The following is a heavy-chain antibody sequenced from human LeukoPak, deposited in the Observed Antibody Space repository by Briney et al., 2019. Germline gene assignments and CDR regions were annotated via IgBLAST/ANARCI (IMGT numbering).Heavy chain of an antibody. CDR2: TRNKANNYTT. D-gene: IGHD2-21*01. J-gene: IGHJ2*01. CDR3: SRSPIVVEGYFDL. V-gene: IGHV3-72*01. CDR1: GFTFSDHY. Sequence: PGGSLGLSCAVSGFTFSDHYMDWVRQAPGKGLEWVGRTRNKANNYTTEYAASVKGRFTISRDDSKKSLYLQMNSLKTEDTAVYYCSRSPIVVEGYFDLWGRGTLVTVSS.